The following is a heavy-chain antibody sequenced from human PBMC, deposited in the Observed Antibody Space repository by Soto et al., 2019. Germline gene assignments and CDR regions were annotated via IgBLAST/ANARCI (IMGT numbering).Heavy chain of an antibody. CDR2: IYYSGST. Sequence: KPSETLSLTCTVSGGSISSGDYYWSWIRQPPGKGLEWIGYIYYSGSTYYNPSLKSRVTISVDTSKNQFSLKLSSVTAADTAVYYCARRIVVVPAAISRVHYYYYGMDVWGQGTTVTVSS. CDR3: ARRIVVVPAAISRVHYYYYGMDV. V-gene: IGHV4-30-4*01. J-gene: IGHJ6*02. D-gene: IGHD2-2*02. CDR1: GGSISSGDYY.